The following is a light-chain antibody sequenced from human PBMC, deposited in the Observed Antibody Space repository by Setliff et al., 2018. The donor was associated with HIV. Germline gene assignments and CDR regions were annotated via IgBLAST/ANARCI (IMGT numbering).Light chain of an antibody. CDR2: EVS. Sequence: QSVLTQPASVSGSPGQSITISCTGTSSDVGSYNLVSWYQQHPGKAPKLMIYEVSNRPSGVPDRFSGSKSGTSASLAISGLRSDDEADYYCAAWDDSLSGYVFGTGTKVTVL. CDR1: SSDVGSYNL. CDR3: AAWDDSLSGYV. V-gene: IGLV2-14*02. J-gene: IGLJ1*01.